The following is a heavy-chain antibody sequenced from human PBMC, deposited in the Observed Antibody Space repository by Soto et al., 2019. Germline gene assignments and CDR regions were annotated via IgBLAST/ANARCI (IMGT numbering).Heavy chain of an antibody. V-gene: IGHV3-49*04. CDR2: IRSKAYGGTT. D-gene: IGHD3-3*01. J-gene: IGHJ6*02. CDR3: TRDKGPLRFLEWLPASYYYYGMDV. CDR1: GFTFGDYA. Sequence: PGESLRLSCTASGFTFGDYAMSWVRQAPGKGLEWVGFIRSKAYGGTTEYAASVKGRFTISRDDSKSIAYLQMNSLKTEDTAVYYCTRDKGPLRFLEWLPASYYYYGMDVWGQGTTVTVSS.